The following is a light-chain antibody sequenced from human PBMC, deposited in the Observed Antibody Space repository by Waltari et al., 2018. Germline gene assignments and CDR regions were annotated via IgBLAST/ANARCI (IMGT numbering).Light chain of an antibody. J-gene: IGKJ1*01. CDR1: QRVSYA. CDR2: DTF. CDR3: QQYGNPPRT. Sequence: EIVLTQSPVTLSLSPGERATLSCRTSQRVSYALAWFQQKPGQAPTLLIYDTFTRAAGIPDRFSGSGSGTDFTLTINSLEPEDFAVYYCQQYGNPPRTFGQGTDVEIK. V-gene: IGKV3-11*01.